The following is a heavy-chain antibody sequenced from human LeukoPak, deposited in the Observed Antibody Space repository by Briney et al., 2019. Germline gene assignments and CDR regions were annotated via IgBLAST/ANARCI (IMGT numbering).Heavy chain of an antibody. V-gene: IGHV3-30*03. CDR2: ISYDGSHK. D-gene: IGHD3-10*01. J-gene: IGHJ4*02. Sequence: PGRSLRLSCAASGFTFSRYGMHWVRQAPGKGLEWVAVISYDGSHKSYADSVKGRFTISRDNSKSTLYLQMNSLRAEDTAVYYCASILRSSSGYYFDYWGQGTLVTVSS. CDR3: ASILRSSSGYYFDY. CDR1: GFTFSRYG.